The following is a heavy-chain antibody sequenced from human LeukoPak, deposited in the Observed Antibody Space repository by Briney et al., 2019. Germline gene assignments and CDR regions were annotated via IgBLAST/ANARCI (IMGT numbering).Heavy chain of an antibody. D-gene: IGHD6-19*01. CDR3: ARGPVRSSGWPFWFDP. V-gene: IGHV4-34*01. J-gene: IGHJ5*02. CDR2: INHSGST. CDR1: GGSFSGYY. Sequence: SETLSLTCAVYGGSFSGYYWSWIRQPPGKGLEWIGEINHSGSTNYNPSLKSRVTISVDTSKNQFSLKLSSVTAADTAVYYCARGPVRSSGWPFWFDPWGQGTLVTVSS.